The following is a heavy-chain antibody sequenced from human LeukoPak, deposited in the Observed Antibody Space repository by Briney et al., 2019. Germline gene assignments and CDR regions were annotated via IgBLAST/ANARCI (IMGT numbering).Heavy chain of an antibody. CDR3: ATMTAPAY. CDR2: ISNDGTTT. V-gene: IGHV3-74*01. CDR1: GFIFSSYW. D-gene: IGHD5-18*01. Sequence: PGGSLRLSCAASGFIFSSYWMHRVRQAPGKGLVWVSRISNDGTTTTYADSVKGRYTISRDNAKNTLYLQMNSLRVEDTAIYYCATMTAPAYWGQGTLVTVSP. J-gene: IGHJ4*02.